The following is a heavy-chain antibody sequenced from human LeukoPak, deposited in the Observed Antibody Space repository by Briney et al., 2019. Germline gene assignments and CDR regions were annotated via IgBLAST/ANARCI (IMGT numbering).Heavy chain of an antibody. V-gene: IGHV1-69*13. CDR1: GGTFSSYA. Sequence: ASVKVSCKASGGTFSSYAISWVRQAPGQGLEWMGGIIPIFGTANYAQKFQGRVTITADESTSTAYMELSSPRSEDTAVYYCAIFIAARPNYYYGMDVWGQGTTVTVSS. D-gene: IGHD6-6*01. J-gene: IGHJ6*02. CDR3: AIFIAARPNYYYGMDV. CDR2: IIPIFGTA.